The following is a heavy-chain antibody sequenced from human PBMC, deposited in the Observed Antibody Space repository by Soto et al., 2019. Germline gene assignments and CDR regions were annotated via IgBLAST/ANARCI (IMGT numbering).Heavy chain of an antibody. V-gene: IGHV4-4*07. J-gene: IGHJ6*02. CDR3: SRVGCSNSKCYTRGMDV. Sequence: SETLSLTCTVSGGSISGYYWSWVRQPAGKGLEWVGRIYSDGTTNYSPSLKSRVTMSLDTSKDQFSLHLNSVTAADTAEYYCSRVGCSNSKCYTRGMDVWGQGTTVTVSS. CDR2: IYSDGTT. D-gene: IGHD2-2*01. CDR1: GGSISGYY.